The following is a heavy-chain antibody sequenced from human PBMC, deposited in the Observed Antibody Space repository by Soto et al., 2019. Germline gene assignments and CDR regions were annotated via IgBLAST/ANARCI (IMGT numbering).Heavy chain of an antibody. Sequence: VGSLRLSCAASGFTFSSYGMHWVRQAPGKGLEWVAVISYDGSNKYYADSVKGRFTISRDNSKNTLYLQMNSLRAEDTAVYYCAKALRVWGSYRYIPPWFDPWGQGTLVTVSS. V-gene: IGHV3-30*18. D-gene: IGHD3-16*02. CDR2: ISYDGSNK. CDR3: AKALRVWGSYRYIPPWFDP. J-gene: IGHJ5*02. CDR1: GFTFSSYG.